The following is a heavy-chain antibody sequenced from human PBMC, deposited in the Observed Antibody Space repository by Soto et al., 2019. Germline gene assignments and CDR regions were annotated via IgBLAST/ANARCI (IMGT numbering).Heavy chain of an antibody. CDR3: VRNPHHKYYDSSGYKRGFDTFDI. Sequence: SATLPHTCNVSACSFSSRSYYFGWSRQPPGNGLEWIWSIYPRGSTYPNPSRKRRAPISIDTSKNQFSLKLRSVTAADTAVYYGVRNPHHKYYDSSGYKRGFDTFDIWGQGTMVT. CDR1: ACSFSSRSYY. V-gene: IGHV4-39*01. J-gene: IGHJ3*02. CDR2: IYPRGST. D-gene: IGHD3-22*01.